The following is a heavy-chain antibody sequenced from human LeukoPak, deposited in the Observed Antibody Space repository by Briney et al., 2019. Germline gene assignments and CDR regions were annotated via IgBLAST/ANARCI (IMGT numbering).Heavy chain of an antibody. CDR1: GGSISSYY. CDR2: IYYSGST. D-gene: IGHD6-19*01. V-gene: IGHV4-59*01. CDR3: ARVAAPDAFDI. Sequence: SETLSLTCTASGGSISSYYWSWIRQPPGKGLEWIGYIYYSGSTNYNPSLKSRVTISVDTSKNQFSPKLSSVTAADTAVYYCARVAAPDAFDIWGQGTMVTVSS. J-gene: IGHJ3*02.